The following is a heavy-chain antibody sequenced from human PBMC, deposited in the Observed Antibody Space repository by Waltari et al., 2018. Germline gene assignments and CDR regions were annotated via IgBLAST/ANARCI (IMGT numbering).Heavy chain of an antibody. J-gene: IGHJ1*01. D-gene: IGHD1-26*01. CDR3: VTGVRAAWELLGF. Sequence: QVRLQQWGAGLLKPSETLSLTCAVYGAPFSDYFWTWIRQPPGKGLEWIGEINHSGLNNYNPSLKGRATISVDTSTNQFSLSLNSVTVADTAVYYCVTGVRAAWELLGFWSQGTLVSISS. CDR1: GAPFSDYF. CDR2: INHSGLN. V-gene: IGHV4-34*01.